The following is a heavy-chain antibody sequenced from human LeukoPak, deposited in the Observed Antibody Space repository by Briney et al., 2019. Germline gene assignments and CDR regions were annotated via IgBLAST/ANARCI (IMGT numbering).Heavy chain of an antibody. D-gene: IGHD3-10*01. J-gene: IGHJ4*02. CDR3: ARSPAMVRGVISFDY. CDR1: GGSISSGDYY. Sequence: SETLSLTCTVSGGSISSGDYYWSWIRQPPGKGLEWIGYIYYSGSTYYNPSLKSRVTISVDTSKNQFSLKLSSVAAADTAVYYCARSPAMVRGVISFDYWGQGTLVTVSS. V-gene: IGHV4-30-4*01. CDR2: IYYSGST.